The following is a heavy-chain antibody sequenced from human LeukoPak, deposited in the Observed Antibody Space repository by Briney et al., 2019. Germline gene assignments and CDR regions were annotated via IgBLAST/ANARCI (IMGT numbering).Heavy chain of an antibody. CDR1: GFTFSSYA. CDR2: ISGSGGST. CDR3: AKVIGYYYDSSGYPIY. D-gene: IGHD3-22*01. J-gene: IGHJ4*02. V-gene: IGHV3-23*01. Sequence: PGGSLRLSCAASGFTFSSYAMSWVRQAPGKGLEWVSAISGSGGSTYYADSVKGRFTISRDNSKNTLYLQMNSLRAEDTAVYYCAKVIGYYYDSSGYPIYWGQRTLVTVSS.